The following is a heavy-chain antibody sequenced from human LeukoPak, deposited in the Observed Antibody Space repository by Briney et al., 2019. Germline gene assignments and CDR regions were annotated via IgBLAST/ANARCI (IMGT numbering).Heavy chain of an antibody. Sequence: SETLPLTCAVYGGSFSGYYWSWIRQPPGKGLEWIGEINHSGSTNYNPSLKSRVTISVDTSKNQFSLKLTSVTAADTAVYYCARLKRIAVAGRSDWFDPWGQGTLVTVSS. CDR1: GGSFSGYY. J-gene: IGHJ5*02. D-gene: IGHD6-19*01. V-gene: IGHV4-34*01. CDR3: ARLKRIAVAGRSDWFDP. CDR2: INHSGST.